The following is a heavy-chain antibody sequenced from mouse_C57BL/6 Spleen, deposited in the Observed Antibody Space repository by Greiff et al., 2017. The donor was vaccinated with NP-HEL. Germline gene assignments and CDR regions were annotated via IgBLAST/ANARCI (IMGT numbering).Heavy chain of an antibody. CDR1: GYAFSSSW. Sequence: VQLQPSGPELVKPGASVKISCKASGYAFSSSWLNWVTQGPGKGLEWIGRIYPGDGDTNYNGKFKGKATLTADKSSSTAYMQLSSLTSEDSAVYFCARLMDYWGQGTSVTVSS. J-gene: IGHJ4*01. CDR3: ARLMDY. V-gene: IGHV1-82*01. CDR2: IYPGDGDT.